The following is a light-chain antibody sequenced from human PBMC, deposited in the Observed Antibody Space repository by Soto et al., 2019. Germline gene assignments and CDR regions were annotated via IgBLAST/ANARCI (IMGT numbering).Light chain of an antibody. CDR3: MQTLQTPYT. CDR2: LVS. CDR1: QSLLHSDGDNY. V-gene: IGKV2-28*01. J-gene: IGKJ3*01. Sequence: DIVMTQSPLSLPVTPGEPASISCKSSQSLLHSDGDNYLEWYVQKAGQSPQLLIYLVSHRASGVRDRLGGSGSGRDFTLKISKVEADDVGVYYCMQTLQTPYTFGPGTKVEIK.